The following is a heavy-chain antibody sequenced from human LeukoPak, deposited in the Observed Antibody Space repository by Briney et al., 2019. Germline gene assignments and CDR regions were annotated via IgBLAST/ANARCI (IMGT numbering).Heavy chain of an antibody. Sequence: SETLSLTCTVSGGSISSSSYYWGWIRQPPGKGLEWIGSIYYSGSTYYNPSLKSQVTISVDTSKNQFSLKLSSVTAADTAVYYCASQGEGQQLVYFDDAFDIWGQGTMVTVSS. CDR2: IYYSGST. J-gene: IGHJ3*02. V-gene: IGHV4-39*07. D-gene: IGHD6-13*01. CDR3: ASQGEGQQLVYFDDAFDI. CDR1: GGSISSSSYY.